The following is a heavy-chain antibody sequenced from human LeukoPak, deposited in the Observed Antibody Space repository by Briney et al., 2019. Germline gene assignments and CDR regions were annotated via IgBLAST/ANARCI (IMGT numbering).Heavy chain of an antibody. D-gene: IGHD1-26*01. J-gene: IGHJ4*02. CDR2: IRYDGSNK. V-gene: IGHV3-30*02. CDR1: GFTSSSYG. Sequence: GGSLRLSCAASGFTSSSYGMHWVRQAPGKGLDWVAFIRYDGSNKYYADSVKGRFTISRDNSKNTLYLQMNSLRAEDTAVYYCAKARDSGSYLHYFDYWDQGTLVTVSS. CDR3: AKARDSGSYLHYFDY.